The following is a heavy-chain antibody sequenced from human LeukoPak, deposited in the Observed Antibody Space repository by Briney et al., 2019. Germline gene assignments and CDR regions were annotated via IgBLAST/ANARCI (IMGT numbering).Heavy chain of an antibody. CDR3: ARDMDSSGQGVDP. Sequence: GGSLRLSCAASGFTFSSYSMNWVRQAPGKGLEWVSSISSSSSYTYYADSVKGRFTISRDNAKNSLYLQMNSLRADDTAVYYCARDMDSSGQGVDPWGQGTLVTVSS. V-gene: IGHV3-21*04. J-gene: IGHJ5*02. CDR2: ISSSSSYT. D-gene: IGHD3-22*01. CDR1: GFTFSSYS.